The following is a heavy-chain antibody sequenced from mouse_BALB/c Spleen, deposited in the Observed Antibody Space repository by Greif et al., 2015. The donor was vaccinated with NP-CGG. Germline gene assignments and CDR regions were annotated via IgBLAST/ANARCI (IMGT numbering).Heavy chain of an antibody. Sequence: QVQLKESGPDLVAPSQSLSITCTVSGFSLTSYGVHWVRQPPGKGLEWLVVIWSDGSTTYNSALKSRLSISKDNSKSXVFLKMNRLQTDDTAMYYCARHGDSPFDYWGQRTTLPVSS. CDR1: GFSLTSYG. V-gene: IGHV2-6-2*01. J-gene: IGHJ2*01. CDR2: IWSDGST. CDR3: ARHGDSPFDY.